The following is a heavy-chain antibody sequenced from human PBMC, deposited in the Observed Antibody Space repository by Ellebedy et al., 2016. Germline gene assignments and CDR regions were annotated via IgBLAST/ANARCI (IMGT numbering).Heavy chain of an antibody. J-gene: IGHJ6*03. V-gene: IGHV1-69*13. CDR3: ARTDYYGSGSYYFYYYMDV. Sequence: SVKVSXXASGGTFSSYAISWVRQAPGQGLEWMGGIIPIFGTANYAQKFQGRVTITADESTSTAYMELSSLRSEDTAVYYCARTDYYGSGSYYFYYYMDVWGKGTTVSVSS. D-gene: IGHD3-10*01. CDR2: IIPIFGTA. CDR1: GGTFSSYA.